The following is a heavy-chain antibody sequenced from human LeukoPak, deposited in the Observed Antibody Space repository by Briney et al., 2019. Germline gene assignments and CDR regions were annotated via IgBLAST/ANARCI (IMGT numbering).Heavy chain of an antibody. J-gene: IGHJ4*02. CDR2: LYSGGNT. Sequence: GGSLRLSCAASGFTVSSNYMSWVRQAPGKGLEWVSILYSGGNTYYADSVKGRFTISRDNSKNTLYLQMNSLRAEDTAVYYCAKEGELWLRLHYFDYWGQGTLVTVSS. CDR3: AKEGELWLRLHYFDY. D-gene: IGHD5-18*01. CDR1: GFTVSSNY. V-gene: IGHV3-53*01.